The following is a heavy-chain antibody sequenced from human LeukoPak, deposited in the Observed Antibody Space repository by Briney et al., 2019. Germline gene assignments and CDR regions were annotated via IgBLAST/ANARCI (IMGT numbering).Heavy chain of an antibody. CDR1: GFTFSSYA. CDR3: ARDRRYQRITMIVVVSRPDAFDI. CDR2: ISYDGSNK. J-gene: IGHJ3*02. D-gene: IGHD3-22*01. Sequence: GGSLRLSCAASGFTFSSYAMHWVRQAPGKGLEWVAVISYDGSNKYYADSVKGRFTISRDNSKNTPYLQMNSLRAEDTAVYYCARDRRYQRITMIVVVSRPDAFDIWGQGTMVTVSS. V-gene: IGHV3-30*04.